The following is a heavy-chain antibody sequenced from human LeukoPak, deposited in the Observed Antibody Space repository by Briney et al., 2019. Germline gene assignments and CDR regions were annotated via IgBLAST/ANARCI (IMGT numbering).Heavy chain of an antibody. CDR1: GGVFSGYY. V-gene: IGHV4-34*01. CDR3: ARIYDSSGYYSFYYGMDV. CDR2: INHSGST. D-gene: IGHD3-22*01. J-gene: IGHJ6*02. Sequence: SSGTLSLTCAVYGGVFSGYYWSWIRQPPGKGLGWIWEINHSGSTNYNPSLKSRVAISVDTSKNQFSLKLSSVTAADTAVYYCARIYDSSGYYSFYYGMDVWGQGTTVTVSS.